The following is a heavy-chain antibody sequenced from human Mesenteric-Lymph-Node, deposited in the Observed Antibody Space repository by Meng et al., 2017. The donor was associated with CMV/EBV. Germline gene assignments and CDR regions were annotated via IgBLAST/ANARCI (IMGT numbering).Heavy chain of an antibody. CDR2: ISGSGGST. J-gene: IGHJ6*02. D-gene: IGHD2-21*02. CDR1: GFTFSSYA. Sequence: GESLKISCAASGFTFSSYAMSWVRQAPGKGLEWVSAISGSGGSTYYADSVKGRFTISRDNSKNTLYLQMNSLRAEDTAVYYCARDRWGPDYYYYYGMDVWGQGTTVTVSS. V-gene: IGHV3-23*01. CDR3: ARDRWGPDYYYYYGMDV.